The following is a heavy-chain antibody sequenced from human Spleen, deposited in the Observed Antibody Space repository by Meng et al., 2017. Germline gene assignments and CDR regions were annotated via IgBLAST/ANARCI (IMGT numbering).Heavy chain of an antibody. D-gene: IGHD2-2*01. J-gene: IGHJ4*02. CDR1: GYTFTSYY. CDR2: IIPIFGTA. V-gene: IGHV1-69*05. CDR3: ARKAGNCISTTCYSLDY. Sequence: SVKVSCKASGYTFTSYYMHWVRQAPGQGLEWMGGIIPIFGTANYAQKFQGRVTITTDESTSTVYMELTRLTSEDTAVYFCARKAGNCISTTCYSLDYWGQGTLVTVSS.